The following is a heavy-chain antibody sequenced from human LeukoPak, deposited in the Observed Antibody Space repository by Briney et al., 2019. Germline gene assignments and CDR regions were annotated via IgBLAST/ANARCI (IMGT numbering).Heavy chain of an antibody. Sequence: GGSLRLSCAASGFTFNTYNMNWVRQAPGKGLERVSSISSSKTDIYYADSVRGRFTISRDNVKNSLYLQMNSLRAEDTAVYYCVREGRSISVWCSGGSCYDFDYWGRGTLVTVSS. D-gene: IGHD2-15*01. CDR1: GFTFNTYN. J-gene: IGHJ4*02. V-gene: IGHV3-21*01. CDR2: ISSSKTDI. CDR3: VREGRSISVWCSGGSCYDFDY.